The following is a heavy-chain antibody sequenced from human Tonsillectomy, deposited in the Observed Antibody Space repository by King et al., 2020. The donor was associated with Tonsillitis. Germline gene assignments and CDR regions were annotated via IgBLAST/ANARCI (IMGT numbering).Heavy chain of an antibody. Sequence: QLVQSGAEVKKPGASVKVSCKISGYTLTELSMHWVRQAPGKGLEWMGVFDHEDGETISPQKFQGRVTMTEDTSTDTAYMQLSSLRSEDTAVYYCATFWFGGPLSYVMDVWGQGTTVTVS. CDR3: ATFWFGGPLSYVMDV. CDR1: GYTLTELS. D-gene: IGHD3-10*01. J-gene: IGHJ6*02. V-gene: IGHV1-24*01. CDR2: FDHEDGET.